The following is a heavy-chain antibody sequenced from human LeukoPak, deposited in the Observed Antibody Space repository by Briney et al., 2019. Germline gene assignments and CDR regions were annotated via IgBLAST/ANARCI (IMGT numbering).Heavy chain of an antibody. J-gene: IGHJ4*02. CDR1: GYTFTDYY. D-gene: IGHD3-22*01. CDR2: INPSSGGT. CDR3: ARLRYVGSGYPFDY. V-gene: IGHV1-2*02. Sequence: ASVKVSCKASGYTFTDYYMHWVRQAPGQGLEWMGWINPSSGGTNYAQSFQGRVTMARDTSIPTAFMELSRLISDDTAVYYCARLRYVGSGYPFDYWGQGTLVTVSS.